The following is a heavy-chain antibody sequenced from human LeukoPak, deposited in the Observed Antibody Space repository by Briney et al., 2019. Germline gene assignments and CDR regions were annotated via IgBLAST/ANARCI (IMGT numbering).Heavy chain of an antibody. V-gene: IGHV4-4*09. CDR1: IDPLSIYY. D-gene: IGHD3-9*01. Sequence: SQTLSLTSTVPIDPLSIYYSSCIRQPPPKGLEWIGYTYTSGSTNYNPSLKSRVTISVDTSKNQFSLKPSSVPAADTAVYYCARHSSVGDWLLFFDYWGQGTLVTVSS. CDR2: TYTSGST. J-gene: IGHJ4*02. CDR3: ARHSSVGDWLLFFDY.